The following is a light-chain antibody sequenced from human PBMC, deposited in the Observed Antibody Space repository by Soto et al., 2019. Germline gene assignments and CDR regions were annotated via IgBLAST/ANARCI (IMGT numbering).Light chain of an antibody. J-gene: IGLJ1*01. CDR3: AAWDDSLNGSYV. CDR2: SNN. Sequence: QSVLTQPPSASGTPGQRVTISCSGSSSNIGSNTVNWYQQLPGTAPKLLIYSNNQRPSWVPDRFSGSKSGTSASLAISGLQSEDEADYYCAAWDDSLNGSYVFGTGTKVTVL. CDR1: SSNIGSNT. V-gene: IGLV1-44*01.